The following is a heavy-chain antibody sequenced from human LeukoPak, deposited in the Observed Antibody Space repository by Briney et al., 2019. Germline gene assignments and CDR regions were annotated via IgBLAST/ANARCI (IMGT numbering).Heavy chain of an antibody. CDR3: ARAPTSIAARRTPRDAFDI. CDR2: IYYSGST. D-gene: IGHD6-6*01. J-gene: IGHJ3*02. Sequence: SQTLSLTCTVSGGSISSGGYYWSWIRQHPGKGLGWIGYIYYSGSTYYNPSLKSRVIISVDTSKNQFSLKLSSVTAADTAVYYCARAPTSIAARRTPRDAFDIWGQGTMVTVSS. CDR1: GGSISSGGYY. V-gene: IGHV4-31*03.